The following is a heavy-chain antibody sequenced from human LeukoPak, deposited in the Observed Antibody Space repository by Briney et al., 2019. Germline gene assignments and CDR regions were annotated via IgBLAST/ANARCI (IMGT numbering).Heavy chain of an antibody. CDR3: AKAVNYYDSSGYYPWRY. J-gene: IGHJ4*02. V-gene: IGHV3-23*01. D-gene: IGHD3-22*01. CDR2: ISGSGGST. Sequence: GGSLRLSCAASGFTFSSYGMSWVRQAPGKGLEWVSAISGSGGSTYYADSVKGRFTISRDNSKNTLYLQMNSLRAEDTAVYYCAKAVNYYDSSGYYPWRYWGQGTLVTVSS. CDR1: GFTFSSYG.